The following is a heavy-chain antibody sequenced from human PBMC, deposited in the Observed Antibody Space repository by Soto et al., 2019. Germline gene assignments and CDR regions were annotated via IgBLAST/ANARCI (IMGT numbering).Heavy chain of an antibody. CDR3: VRGGYFFND. D-gene: IGHD3-22*01. CDR1: GFPFSSYW. Sequence: EVQLVDSGGDLVQPGESLRLSCAASGFPFSSYWMSWVRQAPGKGLEWVANIKPDGSVKYYVDSVKGRFTISRDNAKTSLYLQMNSLRAEDTALYFCVRGGYFFNDWGQGTLVTVSS. V-gene: IGHV3-7*01. CDR2: IKPDGSVK. J-gene: IGHJ4*02.